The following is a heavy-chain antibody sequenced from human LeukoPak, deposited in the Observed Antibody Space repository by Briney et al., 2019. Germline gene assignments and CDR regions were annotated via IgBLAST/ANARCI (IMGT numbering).Heavy chain of an antibody. CDR1: GFTFSSYG. V-gene: IGHV3-30*19. CDR3: ATDPTRELLGRLLEN. Sequence: PGGSLRLSCAASGFTFSSYGMHWVRQAPGKGLEWVAGISYDGNDKYCADSVKGRLTLSRDNSKNTLHLQMNSLRVEDTAVYYCATDPTRELLGRLLENWGQGTLVTVSS. CDR2: ISYDGNDK. J-gene: IGHJ4*02. D-gene: IGHD1-26*01.